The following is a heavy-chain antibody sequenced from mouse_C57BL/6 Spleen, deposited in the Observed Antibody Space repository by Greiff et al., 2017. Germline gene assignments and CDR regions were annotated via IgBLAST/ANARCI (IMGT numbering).Heavy chain of an antibody. Sequence: EVQLQESGPGLVKPSQSLSLTCSVTGYSITSGYYWNWIRQFPGNKLEWMGYISYDGSNNYNPSLKNRISITRDTSKNQFFLKLNSVTTEDTATYYCARDRGNDYFDYWGQGTTLTVSS. CDR3: ARDRGNDYFDY. J-gene: IGHJ2*01. V-gene: IGHV3-6*01. CDR2: ISYDGSN. D-gene: IGHD2-1*01. CDR1: GYSITSGYY.